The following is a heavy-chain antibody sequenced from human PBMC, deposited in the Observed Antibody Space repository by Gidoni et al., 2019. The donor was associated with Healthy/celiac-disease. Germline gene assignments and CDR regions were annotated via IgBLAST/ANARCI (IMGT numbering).Heavy chain of an antibody. Sequence: QVQLVQSGAEVKKPGASVKVSCKASGYTFPSYAMHWVRQAPGPRLEWMGWINAGNGNTKYSQKFQGRVTITRDTSASTAYMELSSLRSEDTAVYYCARAPYDFWSGWANWFDPWGQGTLVTVSS. V-gene: IGHV1-3*01. CDR3: ARAPYDFWSGWANWFDP. D-gene: IGHD3-3*01. CDR1: GYTFPSYA. CDR2: INAGNGNT. J-gene: IGHJ5*02.